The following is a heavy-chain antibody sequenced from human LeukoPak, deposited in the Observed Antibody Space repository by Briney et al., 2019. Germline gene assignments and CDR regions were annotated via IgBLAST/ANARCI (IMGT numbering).Heavy chain of an antibody. CDR1: GDSISSSSHY. D-gene: IGHD1-1*01. CDR2: IFFSGRT. J-gene: IGHJ6*03. V-gene: IGHV4-39*07. Sequence: SETLSLTCSVSGDSISSSSHYWGWLRQPPGKGLEWIGSIFFSGRTYYNPSLKSRVTISVDTSKNQFSLKLSSVTAADTAVYYCARARETGTRYYYYYMDVWGKGTTVTVSS. CDR3: ARARETGTRYYYYYMDV.